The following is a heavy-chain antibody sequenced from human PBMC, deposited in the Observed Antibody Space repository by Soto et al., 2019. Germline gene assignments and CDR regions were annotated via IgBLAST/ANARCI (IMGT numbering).Heavy chain of an antibody. CDR3: ARVSSSIVVVPDYGMVV. D-gene: IGHD2-15*01. J-gene: IGHJ6*02. Sequence: QVQLVQSGVEVKKPGASVKVSCKASGYTFISHGISWVRQAPGQGLEWMGWISGKNGNTNYAQKLQGRVTFTTDTSTSTAYMELRSLRSDDTAVYYCARVSSSIVVVPDYGMVVWGQGTKVTVSS. CDR2: ISGKNGNT. CDR1: GYTFISHG. V-gene: IGHV1-18*04.